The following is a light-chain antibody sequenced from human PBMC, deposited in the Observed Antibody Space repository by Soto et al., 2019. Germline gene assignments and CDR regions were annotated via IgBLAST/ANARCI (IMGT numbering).Light chain of an antibody. V-gene: IGKV4-1*01. CDR2: WAS. CDR3: QQYYSIPWT. Sequence: EIVMAQFPETLAVSVGERATIKCRSSQSLLHSSDNRNYLTWYQQKPGQPPKLLIYWASTRHSGVPDRFSGSGSGTDFTLTINSLQAEDVAVYYCQQYYSIPWTFGQGTKVEIK. J-gene: IGKJ1*01. CDR1: QSLLHSSDNRNY.